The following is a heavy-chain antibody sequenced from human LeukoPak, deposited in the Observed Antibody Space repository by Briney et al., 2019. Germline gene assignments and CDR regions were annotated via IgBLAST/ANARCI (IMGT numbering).Heavy chain of an antibody. V-gene: IGHV3-66*01. J-gene: IGHJ3*02. Sequence: GGSLRLSCAASGFTVSSNYMSWVRQAPGKGLEWVSVIYSGGSTYYADSVKGRFTISRDNSKNTLYLQMNSLRAEDTAVYYCARVPSSYDSWSGYRSRHAFDIWGQGTMVTVSS. D-gene: IGHD3-3*01. CDR2: IYSGGST. CDR1: GFTVSSNY. CDR3: ARVPSSYDSWSGYRSRHAFDI.